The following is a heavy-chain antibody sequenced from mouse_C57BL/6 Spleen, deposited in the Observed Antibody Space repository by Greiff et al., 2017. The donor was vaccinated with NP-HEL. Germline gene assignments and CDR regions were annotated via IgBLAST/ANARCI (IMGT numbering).Heavy chain of an antibody. CDR3: ARGVTTVVANDAMDY. J-gene: IGHJ4*01. CDR2: IYPGSGNT. CDR1: GYTFTDYY. V-gene: IGHV1-76*01. D-gene: IGHD1-1*01. Sequence: VQLQQSGAELVRPGASVKLSCKASGYTFTDYYINWVKQRPGQGLEWIARIYPGSGNTYYNEKFKGKATLTAEKSSSTAYMQLSSLTSEDSAVYFCARGVTTVVANDAMDYWGQGTSVTVSS.